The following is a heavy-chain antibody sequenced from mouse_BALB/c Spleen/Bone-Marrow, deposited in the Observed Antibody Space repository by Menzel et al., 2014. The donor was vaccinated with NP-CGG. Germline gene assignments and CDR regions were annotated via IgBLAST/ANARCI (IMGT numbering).Heavy chain of an antibody. CDR3: AREGICYYGSGYFDV. CDR1: GYSFSSYY. D-gene: IGHD1-1*01. CDR2: IDPFNGGT. V-gene: IGHV1S135*01. J-gene: IGHJ1*01. Sequence: VHVKQSGPELMKPGASVKISCKASGYSFSSYYMHWVKQSHGKSLEWIGYIDPFNGGTSYNQKFKGKATLTVDKSSSTAYMHLSSLTSEDSAVYYCAREGICYYGSGYFDVWGAGTTVTVSS.